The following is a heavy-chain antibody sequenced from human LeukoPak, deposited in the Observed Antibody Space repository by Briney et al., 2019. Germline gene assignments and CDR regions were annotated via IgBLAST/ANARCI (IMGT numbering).Heavy chain of an antibody. CDR3: AKDGEVSWFGPESY. CDR1: GFTFSSYG. V-gene: IGHV3-30*18. J-gene: IGHJ4*02. CDR2: ISLDGSNK. Sequence: GGSLRLSCAASGFTFSSYGMHWVRQAPGKGLEWVALISLDGSNKDYAESVKGRFTISRESSKNTLYLQMNSLRAEDTAVYYCAKDGEVSWFGPESYWGQGTLVAVSS. D-gene: IGHD3-10*01.